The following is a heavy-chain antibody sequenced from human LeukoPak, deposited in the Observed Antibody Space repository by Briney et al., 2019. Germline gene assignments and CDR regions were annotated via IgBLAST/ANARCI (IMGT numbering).Heavy chain of an antibody. J-gene: IGHJ6*03. V-gene: IGHV3-74*01. CDR3: AREVLSPFDYYMDV. CDR1: GFTFSSYW. CDR2: INSDGSST. D-gene: IGHD3-16*01. Sequence: PGGSLRLSCAASGFTFSSYWMHWVRQAPGKGLVWVSRINSDGSSTSYADSVKGRFTISRDNAKNTLYLQMNSLRAEDTAVYYCAREVLSPFDYYMDVWGKGTTVTISS.